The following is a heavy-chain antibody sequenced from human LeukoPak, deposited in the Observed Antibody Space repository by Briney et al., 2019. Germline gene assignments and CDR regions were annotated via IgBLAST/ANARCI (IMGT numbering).Heavy chain of an antibody. Sequence: GASAKVSCKASGYTFTGYYMHWVRQAPGQGLEWMGWINPNSGGTNYAQKFQGRVTMTRDTSISTAYMELSRLRSDDTAVYYCARDAPYSSSSDLGYWGQGTLVTVSS. J-gene: IGHJ4*02. V-gene: IGHV1-2*02. D-gene: IGHD6-6*01. CDR3: ARDAPYSSSSDLGY. CDR2: INPNSGGT. CDR1: GYTFTGYY.